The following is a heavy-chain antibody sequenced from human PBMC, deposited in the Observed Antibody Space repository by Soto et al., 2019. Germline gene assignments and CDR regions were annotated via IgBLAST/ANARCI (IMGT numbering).Heavy chain of an antibody. D-gene: IGHD6-13*01. J-gene: IGHJ4*02. CDR1: GGSISDDTYY. Sequence: PSETLSLTCTVSGGSISDDTYYWGWIRQPPGKGLEWIGSIYYSGTSSYNPPLESRVTMSVDTSKKQLSLRLRSVTATDTAVYYCASWGGIASPAYDGSLAPYDYWGQGTLVTVSS. V-gene: IGHV4-39*01. CDR2: IYYSGTS. CDR3: ASWGGIASPAYDGSLAPYDY.